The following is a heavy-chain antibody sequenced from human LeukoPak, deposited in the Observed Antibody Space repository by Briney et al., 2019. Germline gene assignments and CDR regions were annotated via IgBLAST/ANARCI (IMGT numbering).Heavy chain of an antibody. CDR3: AKDSLGSSSKNWFDP. D-gene: IGHD6-13*01. J-gene: IGHJ5*02. Sequence: GGSLRLSCAASGFTFSSYAMSWVRQAPGKGLEWVSAISGSGGSTYYADSAKGRFTISRDNSKNTLYLQMNSLRAEDTAVYYCAKDSLGSSSKNWFDPWGQGTLVTVSS. V-gene: IGHV3-23*01. CDR2: ISGSGGST. CDR1: GFTFSSYA.